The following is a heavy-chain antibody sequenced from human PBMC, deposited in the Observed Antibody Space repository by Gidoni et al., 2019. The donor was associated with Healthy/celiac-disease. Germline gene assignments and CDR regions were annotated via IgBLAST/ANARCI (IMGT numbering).Heavy chain of an antibody. CDR3: AKAWSETTVTTGLDY. CDR1: GSTFSSYA. CDR2: ISGSGGST. J-gene: IGHJ4*02. V-gene: IGHV3-23*01. D-gene: IGHD4-17*01. Sequence: EVQLLESGGGLVQPGGSLSLPSAASGSTFSSYAMSWVRQAPGKGLEWVSAISGSGGSTYYADSVKGRFTISRDNSKNTLYLQMNSLRAEDTAVYYCAKAWSETTVTTGLDYWGQGTLVTVSS.